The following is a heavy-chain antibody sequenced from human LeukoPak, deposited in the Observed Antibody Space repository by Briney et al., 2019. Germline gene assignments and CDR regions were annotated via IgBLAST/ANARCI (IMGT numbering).Heavy chain of an antibody. CDR1: GGSISSGGYY. D-gene: IGHD5-24*01. CDR2: INHSGST. Sequence: PSQTLSLTCTVSGGSISSGGYYWSWIRQPPGKGLEWIGEINHSGSTNYNPSLKSRVTISVDTSKNQFSLKLSSVTAADTAVYYCARGSAYKSPMEYWGQGTLVTVSS. V-gene: IGHV4-30-2*01. CDR3: ARGSAYKSPMEY. J-gene: IGHJ4*02.